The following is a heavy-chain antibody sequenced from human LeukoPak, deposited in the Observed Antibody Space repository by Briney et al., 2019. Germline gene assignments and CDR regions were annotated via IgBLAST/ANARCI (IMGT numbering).Heavy chain of an antibody. V-gene: IGHV3-7*01. J-gene: IGHJ4*02. CDR2: IKQDGSEK. Sequence: GGSLRLSCAASGFTSSTYWMSWVRQAPGKGLEWVANIKQDGSEKYYLDSVRGRFTISRDNAKNSLYLQMNSLRAEDTAVYYCASFDYYGSGSRFDYWGQGTLVTVSS. CDR3: ASFDYYGSGSRFDY. CDR1: GFTSSTYW. D-gene: IGHD3-10*01.